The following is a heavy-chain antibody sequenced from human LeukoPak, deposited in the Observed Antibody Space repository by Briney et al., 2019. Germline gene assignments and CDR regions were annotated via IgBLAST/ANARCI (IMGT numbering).Heavy chain of an antibody. Sequence: GGSLRLSCAASGFTSSSYSMNWVRQAPGKGLEWVSSISSSSSYIYYADSVKGRFTISRDNAKNSLYLQMNSLRAEDTAVYYCARGERGLYCSSTSCYPVLGGQGTLVTVSS. CDR1: GFTSSSYS. CDR2: ISSSSSYI. D-gene: IGHD2-2*01. CDR3: ARGERGLYCSSTSCYPVL. V-gene: IGHV3-21*01. J-gene: IGHJ4*02.